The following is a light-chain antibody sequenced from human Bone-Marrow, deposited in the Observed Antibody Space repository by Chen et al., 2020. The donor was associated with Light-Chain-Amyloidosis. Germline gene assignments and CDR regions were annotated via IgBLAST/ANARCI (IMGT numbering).Light chain of an antibody. CDR2: DDS. V-gene: IGLV3-21*02. CDR3: QVWDSSSDLRM. J-gene: IGLJ3*02. CDR1: HIGSKI. Sequence: SYVLTQPPSVSVAPGQTARITCAGNHIGSKIMHWYQQKPGQAPVLVVYDDSDRPSGIPERIAAAKSGNAATLTSSRVEAGDEADYYCQVWDSSSDLRMFGGGTRLTVL.